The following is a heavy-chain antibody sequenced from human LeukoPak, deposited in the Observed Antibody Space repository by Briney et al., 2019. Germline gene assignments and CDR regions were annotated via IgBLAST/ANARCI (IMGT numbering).Heavy chain of an antibody. V-gene: IGHV1-69*06. D-gene: IGHD2-15*01. CDR3: ARDASLGYCSGGSCYMSGDAFDI. Sequence: ASVKVSCKASGGTFSSYAISGVRQAPGQGREWMGGIIPICGTANYAQKFQGRVTITADKSTSTAYMELSSLRCEDTAVYYCARDASLGYCSGGSCYMSGDAFDIWGKGTMVTVSS. CDR1: GGTFSSYA. J-gene: IGHJ3*02. CDR2: IIPICGTA.